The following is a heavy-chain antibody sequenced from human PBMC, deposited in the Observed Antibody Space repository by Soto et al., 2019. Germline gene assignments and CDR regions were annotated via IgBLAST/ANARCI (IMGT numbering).Heavy chain of an antibody. D-gene: IGHD3-3*02. V-gene: IGHV3-33*01. CDR2: IVSDGSAI. CDR3: ARDDAFDNENGFDM. J-gene: IGHJ3*02. CDR1: GFPFSFYG. Sequence: GGSLRLSCTGSGFPFSFYGFHWVRQSPGKGLEWLGVIVSDGSAIYHADSLEGRFFISRDNSKDILYLQMNSLRVEDTAVYYCARDDAFDNENGFDMWGQGTMVTVSS.